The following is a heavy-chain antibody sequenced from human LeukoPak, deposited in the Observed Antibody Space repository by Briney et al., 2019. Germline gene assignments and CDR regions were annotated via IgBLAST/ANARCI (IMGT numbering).Heavy chain of an antibody. J-gene: IGHJ4*02. D-gene: IGHD3-22*01. CDR2: ISTYNGNT. V-gene: IGHV1-18*01. Sequence: ASVKVSCKASGYTFTNYGISWVRQAPGQGLESMGWISTYNGNTNYAQKLQGRVTMTTDTSTSTVYMELRSLRAEDTAVYYCANGDYYDASGYYQYRYWGQGTLVTVSS. CDR3: ANGDYYDASGYYQYRY. CDR1: GYTFTNYG.